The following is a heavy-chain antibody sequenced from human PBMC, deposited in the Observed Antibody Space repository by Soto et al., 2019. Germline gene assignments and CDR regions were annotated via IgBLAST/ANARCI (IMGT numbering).Heavy chain of an antibody. CDR2: VYFSGST. D-gene: IGHD6-19*01. Sequence: TPCLTCNVSVGAITGYYWNWIRQPPGKGLEWIGYVYFSGSTKYNPSLTSRVTISVDMSKKQFSLRLTSMTSADTAGYYCSRERGAVASIGDAFESWGQGT. V-gene: IGHV4-59*01. CDR1: VGAITGYY. J-gene: IGHJ3*02. CDR3: SRERGAVASIGDAFES.